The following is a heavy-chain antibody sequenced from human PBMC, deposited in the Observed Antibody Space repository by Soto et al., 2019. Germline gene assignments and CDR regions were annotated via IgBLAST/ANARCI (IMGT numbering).Heavy chain of an antibody. D-gene: IGHD3-10*01. J-gene: IGHJ4*02. CDR2: ISYDGSNK. Sequence: PGGSLRLSCAASGFTFSSYGMHWVRQAPGKGLEWVAVISYDGSNKYYADSVKGRFTISRDNSKNTLYLQMNSLRAEDTAVYYCAKAFLWFGELSPFDYWGQGTLVTVSS. CDR3: AKAFLWFGELSPFDY. CDR1: GFTFSSYG. V-gene: IGHV3-30*18.